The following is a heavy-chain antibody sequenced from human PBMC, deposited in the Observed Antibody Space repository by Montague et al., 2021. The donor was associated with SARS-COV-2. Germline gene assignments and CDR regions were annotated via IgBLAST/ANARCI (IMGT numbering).Heavy chain of an antibody. CDR2: IFHSGST. V-gene: IGHV4-4*02. Sequence: SETLSLTCAVSGGSISSDNWWSWVRQSPGKGLECIGEIFHSGSTNYNPSLKSRVTMSVDKSKNDFSLKLSPVTAADTAMYYFERRITMVRGVTKRNNWFDPWGRGILVTVSS. CDR3: ERRITMVRGVTKRNNWFDP. CDR1: GGSISSDNW. J-gene: IGHJ5*02. D-gene: IGHD3-10*01.